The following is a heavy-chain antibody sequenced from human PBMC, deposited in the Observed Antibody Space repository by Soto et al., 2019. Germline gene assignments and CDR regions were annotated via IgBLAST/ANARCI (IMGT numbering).Heavy chain of an antibody. CDR1: GFTFSSYS. J-gene: IGHJ6*03. CDR2: ISSSSSYI. Sequence: EVQLVESGGGLVKPGGSLRLSCAASGFTFSSYSMNWVRQAPGKGLEWVSSISSSSSYIYYADSVKGRFTISRDNAKNSLYLQMNSLRAEDTAVYYCARDAGSGSYYEENCYYYYMDVWGKGTTVTVSS. V-gene: IGHV3-21*01. CDR3: ARDAGSGSYYEENCYYYYMDV. D-gene: IGHD3-10*01.